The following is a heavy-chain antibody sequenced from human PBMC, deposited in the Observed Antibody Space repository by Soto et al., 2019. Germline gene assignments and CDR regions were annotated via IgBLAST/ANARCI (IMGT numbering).Heavy chain of an antibody. CDR3: ARYDYYSSGGDDAFDI. CDR1: GYTLTSYY. V-gene: IGHV1-46*01. D-gene: IGHD3-22*01. Sequence: SSVKVSCKASGYTLTSYYMHWVRQAPGLGLEWMGIINPSGGSTTYEHKFQGRVTMTRDMSTSTVYMELSSLRSEDTAVYYSARYDYYSSGGDDAFDIWGQGTMVTVSS. CDR2: INPSGGST. J-gene: IGHJ3*02.